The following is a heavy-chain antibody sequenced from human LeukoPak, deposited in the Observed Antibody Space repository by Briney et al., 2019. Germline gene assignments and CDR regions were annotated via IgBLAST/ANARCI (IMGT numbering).Heavy chain of an antibody. CDR1: VCTLTQLV. CDR3: ATSSGADFLY. Sequence: GSVKVSRKVSVCTLTQLVIHWVRQAPAKGGEWMGGINPEYGETIYAQKFQDRVNMTEDTSTDTAYLELSSLRSEDTAFYYCATSSGADFLYWGQGTLVTVS. J-gene: IGHJ4*02. CDR2: INPEYGET. D-gene: IGHD3-22*01. V-gene: IGHV1-24*01.